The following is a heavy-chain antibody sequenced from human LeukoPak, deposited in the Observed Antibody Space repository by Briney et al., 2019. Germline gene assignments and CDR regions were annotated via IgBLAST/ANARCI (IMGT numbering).Heavy chain of an antibody. Sequence: SETLSLTCTVSGGSISSYYWSWIRQPPGKGLEWIGYIYTSGSTYYNPSLKSRVTISVDTSKNQFSLKLSSVTAADTAVYYCARRTVRDGPFDYWGQGTLVTVSS. J-gene: IGHJ4*02. D-gene: IGHD5-24*01. V-gene: IGHV4-4*09. CDR2: IYTSGST. CDR3: ARRTVRDGPFDY. CDR1: GGSISSYY.